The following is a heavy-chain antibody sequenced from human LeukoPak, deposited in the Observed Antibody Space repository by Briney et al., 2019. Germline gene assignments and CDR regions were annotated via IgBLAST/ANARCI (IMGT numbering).Heavy chain of an antibody. J-gene: IGHJ6*03. CDR3: ARDRKGGSGWSGYYMDV. CDR1: GGTFSSYA. Sequence: ASVKVSCKTSGGTFSSYAITWVRQTPGQGLEWMGIINPSGGSTSYAQKFQGRVTMTRDMSTSTVYMELSSLRSEDTAVYYCARDRKGGSGWSGYYMDVWGKGTTVTVSS. CDR2: INPSGGST. D-gene: IGHD6-19*01. V-gene: IGHV1-46*01.